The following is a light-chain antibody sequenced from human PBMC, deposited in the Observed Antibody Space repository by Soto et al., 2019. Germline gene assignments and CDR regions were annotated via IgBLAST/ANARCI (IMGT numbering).Light chain of an antibody. J-gene: IGKJ4*01. CDR3: HQRAGWPPT. CDR2: DAS. CDR1: RSVNNF. V-gene: IGKV3-11*01. Sequence: EIVLTQSPVTLSLSPGERATLSCRASRSVNNFVAWYQEKPGQAPSLLIYDASNRASDIPDRFSGSGSGTDFTLTISSPVLEDSAVSCCHQRAGWPPTFGGRSKVDIK.